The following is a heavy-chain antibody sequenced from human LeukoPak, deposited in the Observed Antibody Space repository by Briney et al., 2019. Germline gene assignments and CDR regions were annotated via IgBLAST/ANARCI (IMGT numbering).Heavy chain of an antibody. CDR2: IYPDDSDT. V-gene: IGHV5-51*01. Sequence: GESLKISCKASGYSFTSYWSGWVRQMPGKGLEWMGIIYPDDSDTRCSPYFQGQVTISADKSSSTAYLQWSSLKASDTAIYFCARPGYTYGYDYYFGMDVWGQGTTVTVSS. CDR3: ARPGYTYGYDYYFGMDV. CDR1: GYSFTSYW. D-gene: IGHD5-18*01. J-gene: IGHJ6*02.